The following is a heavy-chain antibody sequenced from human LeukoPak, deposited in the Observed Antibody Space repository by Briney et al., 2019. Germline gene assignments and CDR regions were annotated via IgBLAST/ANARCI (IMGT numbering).Heavy chain of an antibody. V-gene: IGHV4-61*01. J-gene: IGHJ5*02. CDR2: VYYSGST. CDR3: ARDLYGSGSFLPESP. Sequence: PSETLSLTCTVSGASVGTRNYYWSWIRQPPGKGLEWIGYVYYSGSTNYNPSLQSRVTMSVDTSKNQFSLKLTSLTAADTAVYYCARDLYGSGSFLPESPWGQGTLVTVSS. D-gene: IGHD3-10*01. CDR1: GASVGTRNYY.